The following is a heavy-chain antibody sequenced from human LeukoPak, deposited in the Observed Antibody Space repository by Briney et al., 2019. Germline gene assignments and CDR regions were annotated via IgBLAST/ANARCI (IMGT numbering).Heavy chain of an antibody. CDR1: GYTFTSYD. Sequence: ASVKVSCKASGYTFTSYDINWVRQATGQGPEWMGWINPNTGNTGYAQKFQDRFTMTRNTSISTAYMELRSLRSDDTAVYYCARGDQYCSSASCYNYWGQGTLVTVSS. V-gene: IGHV1-8*01. D-gene: IGHD2-2*02. J-gene: IGHJ4*02. CDR3: ARGDQYCSSASCYNY. CDR2: INPNTGNT.